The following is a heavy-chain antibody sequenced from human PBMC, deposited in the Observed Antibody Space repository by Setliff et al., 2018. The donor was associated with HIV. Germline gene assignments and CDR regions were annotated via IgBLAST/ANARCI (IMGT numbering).Heavy chain of an antibody. CDR3: ARDVPWGDYYYYMDV. Sequence: SETLCLTCTVAGGSISSYYWSWIRQPAGKGLEWIGHIYTSGSTNYNPSLKSRVTMSVDTSKNQFSLKLSSVTAADTAVYYCARDVPWGDYYYYMDVWGKGTTVTVS. V-gene: IGHV4-4*07. CDR2: IYTSGST. J-gene: IGHJ6*03. D-gene: IGHD3-16*01. CDR1: GGSISSYY.